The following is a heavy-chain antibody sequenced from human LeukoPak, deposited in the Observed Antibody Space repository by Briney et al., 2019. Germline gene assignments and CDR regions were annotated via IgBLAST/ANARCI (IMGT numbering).Heavy chain of an antibody. CDR2: ISANDGKI. CDR3: ARELHAERDDY. D-gene: IGHD1-1*01. Sequence: ASVKLSCKASGFVFTGYGFTWVRQAPGQGLEWMGWISANDGKIHYSERHQGRVTMSTDTVTSTVYMELRSLRSDDTAVYYCARELHAERDDYWGQGTLVTVSS. J-gene: IGHJ4*02. CDR1: GFVFTGYG. V-gene: IGHV1-18*01.